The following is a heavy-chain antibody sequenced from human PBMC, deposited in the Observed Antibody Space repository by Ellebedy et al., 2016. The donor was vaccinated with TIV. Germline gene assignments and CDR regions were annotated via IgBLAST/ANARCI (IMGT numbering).Heavy chain of an antibody. CDR1: GYTLTDLS. CDR2: INPNSGNT. V-gene: IGHV1-46*03. CDR3: ARDPNWGTRAFDI. Sequence: ASVKVSXXVSGYTLTDLSMHWVRQAPGKGLEWMGWINPNSGNTSYAQKFQGRVTMTRDTSTSTVYMELSSLRSEDTAVYYCARDPNWGTRAFDIWGQGTMVTVSS. D-gene: IGHD7-27*01. J-gene: IGHJ3*02.